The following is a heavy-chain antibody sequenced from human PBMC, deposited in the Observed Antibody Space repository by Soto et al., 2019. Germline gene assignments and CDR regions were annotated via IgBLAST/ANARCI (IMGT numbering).Heavy chain of an antibody. Sequence: QVQLVQSGAEVKKPGASVKVSCKASGYTFTSYDINWVRQATGQVLEWMGWMNPNRGNTGYAQKFQGRVTMTRNTSMSTAYMELSRLGSEDTAVYYCARERTVAGNDYWGQGTLVTVSS. CDR3: ARERTVAGNDY. CDR2: MNPNRGNT. CDR1: GYTFTSYD. D-gene: IGHD6-19*01. V-gene: IGHV1-8*01. J-gene: IGHJ4*02.